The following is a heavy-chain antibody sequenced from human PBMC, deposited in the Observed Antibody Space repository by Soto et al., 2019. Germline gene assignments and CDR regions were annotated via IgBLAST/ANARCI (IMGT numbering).Heavy chain of an antibody. CDR3: ARDRGFYCGGDCPLGY. J-gene: IGHJ4*02. Sequence: QVQLVESGGGVVQPGRSLRLSCAASGFTFSSYGMHWVRQAPGKGLEWVAVIWYDGSNKYCADSVKGRFTISRDNSKNTRYLQMNSLRAEDTAVYYCARDRGFYCGGDCPLGYWGQGTLVTVSS. D-gene: IGHD2-21*02. V-gene: IGHV3-33*01. CDR1: GFTFSSYG. CDR2: IWYDGSNK.